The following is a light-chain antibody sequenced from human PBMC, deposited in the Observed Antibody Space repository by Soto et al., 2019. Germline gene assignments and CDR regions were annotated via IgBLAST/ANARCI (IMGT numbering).Light chain of an antibody. CDR1: QTISSW. CDR3: QHYNSYSEA. CDR2: KAS. Sequence: DIQMTQTPSTLSGSVGDRVTITCRASQTISSWLAWYQQKPGKAPKLLLYKASTLKSGVPSRFSGSGSGTEFTLTISSLQPDDFATYYCQHYNSYSEAFGQGTKA. J-gene: IGKJ1*01. V-gene: IGKV1-5*03.